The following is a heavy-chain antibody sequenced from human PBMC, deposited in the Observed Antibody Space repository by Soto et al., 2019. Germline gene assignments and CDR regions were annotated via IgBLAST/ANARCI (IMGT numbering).Heavy chain of an antibody. Sequence: PGGSLRLSCAASGFTFSSYSMNWVRQAPGKGLEWVSYISSSSSTIYYADSVKGRFTISRDNAKNSLYLQMNSLRAEDTAVYYCASVPPYYDSSGYDPRPFDIWGRGTMVTVSS. D-gene: IGHD3-22*01. V-gene: IGHV3-48*01. J-gene: IGHJ3*02. CDR1: GFTFSSYS. CDR3: ASVPPYYDSSGYDPRPFDI. CDR2: ISSSSSTI.